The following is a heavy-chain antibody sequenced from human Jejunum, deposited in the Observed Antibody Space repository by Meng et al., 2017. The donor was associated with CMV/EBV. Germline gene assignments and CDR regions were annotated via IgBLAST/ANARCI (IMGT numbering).Heavy chain of an antibody. J-gene: IGHJ4*02. V-gene: IGHV4-4*02. CDR1: SISNRNW. Sequence: SISNRNWWSWVRQSPGQGLEWLGEKSPTESSNYNPSLKSRVTISVDRSKNQFSLKLTSVTAADTAVYYCVRGRCTRTSCYKGAFDFWSQGTLVTVSS. CDR3: VRGRCTRTSCYKGAFDF. D-gene: IGHD2-2*02. CDR2: KSPTESS.